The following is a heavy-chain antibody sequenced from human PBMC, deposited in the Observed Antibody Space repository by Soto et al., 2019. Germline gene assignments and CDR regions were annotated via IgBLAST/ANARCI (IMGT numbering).Heavy chain of an antibody. J-gene: IGHJ4*02. Sequence: SETLSLTCTVSGGSISGYYWSWILQPPWKGLEWIGNIYYSGTTDYNPSLKSRVSISVDTSKNQFSLKLSSVTAADTAVYFCARVVTGFTYYFDYWGQGTLFTVAS. V-gene: IGHV4-59*08. CDR2: IYYSGTT. D-gene: IGHD3-9*01. CDR1: GGSISGYY. CDR3: ARVVTGFTYYFDY.